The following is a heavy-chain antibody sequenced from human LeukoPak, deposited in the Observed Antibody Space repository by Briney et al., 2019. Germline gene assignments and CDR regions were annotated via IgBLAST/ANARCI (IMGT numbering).Heavy chain of an antibody. V-gene: IGHV3-21*01. J-gene: IGHJ5*02. CDR1: EFTFGSYG. CDR2: ISTSSTYI. CDR3: ATAGGYDDSNWFDP. D-gene: IGHD3-16*01. Sequence: PGGSLRLSCTASEFTFGSYGVTWVRQAPGKGLEWVSFISTSSTYIYYADSVKGRFTMSRDNAKNSLDLQMDSLGVEDTAVYYCATAGGYDDSNWFDPWGQGTLVTVSS.